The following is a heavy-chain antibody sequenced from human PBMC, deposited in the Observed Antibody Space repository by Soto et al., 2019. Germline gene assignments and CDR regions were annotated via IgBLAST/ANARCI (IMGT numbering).Heavy chain of an antibody. CDR1: GFTFTSHA. J-gene: IGHJ1*01. CDR2: VSGSRTMT. V-gene: IGHV3-23*01. CDR3: AKREGDGYSLAEFFQH. Sequence: EVQLLESGGGLVQPGGSLRLSCAASGFTFTSHAMSWIRQAPGKGLEWVSGVSGSRTMTYYADSVKGRFTISRDNSRNTLYLQMDSLRAEDTALYYCAKREGDGYSLAEFFQHWGQGILVTVSS. D-gene: IGHD2-21*01.